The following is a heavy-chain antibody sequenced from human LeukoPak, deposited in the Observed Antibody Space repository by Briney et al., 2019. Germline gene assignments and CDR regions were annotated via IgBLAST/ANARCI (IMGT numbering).Heavy chain of an antibody. CDR3: GKEFSSGWFF. J-gene: IGHJ4*02. D-gene: IGHD6-13*01. CDR1: GFTVSTNC. CDR2: IDSSGDYT. V-gene: IGHV3-23*01. Sequence: PGGSLRLSCAASGFTVSTNCMTWVRQAPGKGLEWVSSIDSSGDYTFYADSVKGRFTISRDNSKDTLYLQLSGLRAEDTAIYYCGKEFSSGWFFWGQGTLVSVSS.